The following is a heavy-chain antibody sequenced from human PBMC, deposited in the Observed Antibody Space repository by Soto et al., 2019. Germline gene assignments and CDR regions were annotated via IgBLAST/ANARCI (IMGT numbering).Heavy chain of an antibody. D-gene: IGHD3-22*01. CDR2: IIPIFGTA. CDR1: GGTFSSYA. Sequence: VASVKVSCKASGGTFSSYAISWVRQAPGQGLEWMGGIIPIFGTANYAQKFQGRVTITADESTSTAYMELSSLRSEDTAVYYCARKMVITTIPPKDYYYYYGMDVWGQGTTVTVSS. CDR3: ARKMVITTIPPKDYYYYYGMDV. J-gene: IGHJ6*02. V-gene: IGHV1-69*13.